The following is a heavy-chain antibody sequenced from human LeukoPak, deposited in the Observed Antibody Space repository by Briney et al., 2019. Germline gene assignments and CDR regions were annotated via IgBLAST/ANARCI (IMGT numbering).Heavy chain of an antibody. CDR1: GFSVSDNY. J-gene: IGHJ4*02. CDR3: ASQSSNVPRRTFDY. CDR2: LYKGGSS. Sequence: GGSLRLSCAASGFSVSDNYMNWVRQAPGKGLEWVSVLYKGGSSYYSDSVEGRFTISRDNSNNTLFLQMSSLRTEDTAVYYCASQSSNVPRRTFDYWGQGTLVTVSS. V-gene: IGHV3-66*04.